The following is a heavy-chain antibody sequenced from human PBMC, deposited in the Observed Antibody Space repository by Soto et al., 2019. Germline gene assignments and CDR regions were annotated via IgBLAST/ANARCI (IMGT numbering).Heavy chain of an antibody. J-gene: IGHJ4*02. CDR3: ARVSTYYFDSSGSYTSDY. CDR1: GGSISSGYYY. V-gene: IGHV4-61*01. D-gene: IGHD3-22*01. Sequence: PSETLSLTCSVSGGSISSGYYYWSWIRQPPGKGLEWIGYVFFSGSTNYNPSLKSRVTISIDTSKNQFSLKLISVTAADTAVYYCARVSTYYFDSSGSYTSDYWGQGTLVTVSS. CDR2: VFFSGST.